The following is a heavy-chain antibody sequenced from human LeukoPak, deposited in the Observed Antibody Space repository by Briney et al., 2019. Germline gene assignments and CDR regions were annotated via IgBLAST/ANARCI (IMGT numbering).Heavy chain of an antibody. J-gene: IGHJ4*02. Sequence: ASVKVSCKASGYSFSSYDINWVRQATGQGLEWMGWMNPNSGNTGYAQEFQGRVSMTRNTSINTAYMELSSLRSEGTALYFCTRAGERPIRYFDCWGQGTLVTVSS. CDR1: GYSFSSYD. V-gene: IGHV1-8*01. D-gene: IGHD3-9*01. CDR2: MNPNSGNT. CDR3: TRAGERPIRYFDC.